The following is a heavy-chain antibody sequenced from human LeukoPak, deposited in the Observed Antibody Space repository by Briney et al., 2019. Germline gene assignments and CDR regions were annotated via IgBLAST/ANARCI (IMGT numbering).Heavy chain of an antibody. D-gene: IGHD6-13*01. Sequence: SETLSLTCTVSGGSISSYYWSWIRQPPGKGLEWIGYIYYSGSTNYNPSLESRVTISVDTSKNQFSLKLSSVTAADTAVYYCARGSYSSSWYGYYYYYYMDVWGKGTTVTVSS. CDR2: IYYSGST. J-gene: IGHJ6*03. CDR1: GGSISSYY. V-gene: IGHV4-59*01. CDR3: ARGSYSSSWYGYYYYYYMDV.